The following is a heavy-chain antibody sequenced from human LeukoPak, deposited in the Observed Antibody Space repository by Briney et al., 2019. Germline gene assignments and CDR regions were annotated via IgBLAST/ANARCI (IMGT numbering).Heavy chain of an antibody. D-gene: IGHD3-22*01. CDR2: IGTAGDT. J-gene: IGHJ1*01. CDR3: AANGVVVIAEYFQH. V-gene: IGHV3-13*01. CDR1: GFTFSSYD. Sequence: PGGSLRLSCAASGFTFSSYDMHWVRQATGKGLEWVSAIGTAGDTYYPGSVKGRFTISRENAKNSLYLQMNSLRAGDTAVYYCAANGVVVIAEYFQHWGQGTLVTVSS.